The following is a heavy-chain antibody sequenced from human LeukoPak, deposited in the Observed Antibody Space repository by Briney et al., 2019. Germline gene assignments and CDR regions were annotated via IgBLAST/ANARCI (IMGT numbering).Heavy chain of an antibody. V-gene: IGHV3-48*03. CDR2: ITSSSTSI. CDR1: GFTFSSYE. Sequence: PGGSLRLSCAASGFTFSSYEMNWVRQAPGKGLEWVSYITSSSTSIYYADSVKGRFTISRDNAKNSLYLQMNSLRADDTAVYYCARDLKISRWNYEGYFDYWGQGTLVTVSS. CDR3: ARDLKISRWNYEGYFDY. J-gene: IGHJ4*02. D-gene: IGHD1-7*01.